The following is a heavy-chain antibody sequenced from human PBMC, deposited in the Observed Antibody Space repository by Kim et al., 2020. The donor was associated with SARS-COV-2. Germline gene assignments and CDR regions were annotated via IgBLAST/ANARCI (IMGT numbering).Heavy chain of an antibody. D-gene: IGHD3-9*01. J-gene: IGHJ4*02. V-gene: IGHV1-8*01. CDR1: GYTFTSYD. CDR2: MNPNSGNT. Sequence: ASVKVSCKASGYTFTSYDINWVRQATGQGLEWMGWMNPNSGNTGYAQKFQGRVTMTRNTSISTAYMELSSLRSEDTAVYYCARGTRRVRGLRYFDWSNRRGGDFDYWGQGTLVTVSS. CDR3: ARGTRRVRGLRYFDWSNRRGGDFDY.